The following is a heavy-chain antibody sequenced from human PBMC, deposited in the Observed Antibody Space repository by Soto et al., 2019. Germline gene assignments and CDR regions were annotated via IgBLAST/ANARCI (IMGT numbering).Heavy chain of an antibody. CDR3: TRSTHYYYDSSGYYPTTVPDAFDI. CDR2: ISSKANSYAT. CDR1: GFTFSGSA. V-gene: IGHV3-73*01. D-gene: IGHD3-22*01. Sequence: GGSLRLSCAASGFTFSGSAMHWVRQASGKGLEWVGRISSKANSYATAYAASVKGRFTISRDDSKNTAYLQMNGLKTEDTAVYYCTRSTHYYYDSSGYYPTTVPDAFDIWGQGTMVTVSS. J-gene: IGHJ3*02.